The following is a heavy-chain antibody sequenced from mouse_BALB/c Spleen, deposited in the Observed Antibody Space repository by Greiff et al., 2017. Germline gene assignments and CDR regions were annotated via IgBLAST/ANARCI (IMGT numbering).Heavy chain of an antibody. Sequence: VQLQQSGAELVKPGASVKLSCKASGYTFTSYYMYWVKQRPGQGLEWIGEINPSNGGTNFNEKFKSKATLTVDKSSSTAYMQLSSLTSEDSAVYYCTRFRIYYAMDYWGQGTSVTVSS. CDR2: INPSNGGT. CDR3: TRFRIYYAMDY. V-gene: IGHV1S81*02. CDR1: GYTFTSYY. J-gene: IGHJ4*01.